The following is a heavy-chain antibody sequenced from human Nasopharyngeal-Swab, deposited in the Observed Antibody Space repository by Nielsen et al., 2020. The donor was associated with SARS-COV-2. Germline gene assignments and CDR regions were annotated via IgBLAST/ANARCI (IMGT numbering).Heavy chain of an antibody. CDR2: ISPSGGST. Sequence: ASVKVSCKASGYTFTSYYMHWVRQAPGQGLEWMGIISPSGGSTSYAQKFQGRVTMTRDTSTSTVYMELSSLRSEDTAVYYCARGTQSAFYDYVWGSNPLGGDYWGQGTLVTVSS. D-gene: IGHD3-16*01. CDR1: GYTFTSYY. CDR3: ARGTQSAFYDYVWGSNPLGGDY. V-gene: IGHV1-46*01. J-gene: IGHJ4*02.